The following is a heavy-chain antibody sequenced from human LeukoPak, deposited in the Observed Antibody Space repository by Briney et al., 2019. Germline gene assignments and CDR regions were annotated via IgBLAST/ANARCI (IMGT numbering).Heavy chain of an antibody. CDR3: ARHFRGYSYGYGP. Sequence: PSETLSLTCTVSGGSISSSSYYWGWIRQPPGKGVEWIGSIYYSGSTYYNPSLKSRVTISVDTANNQFSLKLSSVTAADTAVYYCARHFRGYSYGYGPWGQGTLVTVSS. J-gene: IGHJ5*02. CDR1: GGSISSSSYY. CDR2: IYYSGST. V-gene: IGHV4-39*01. D-gene: IGHD5-18*01.